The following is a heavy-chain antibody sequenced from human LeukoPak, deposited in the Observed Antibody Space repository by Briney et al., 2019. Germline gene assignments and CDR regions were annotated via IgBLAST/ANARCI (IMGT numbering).Heavy chain of an antibody. Sequence: GGSLRLSCAASGFTFSSYSMNWVRQAPGKGLEWVSSISSSSSYIYYADSVKGRFTISRDNAKNSLYLQMNRLRAEDTAVYYCARDGSGSYYFDYWGQGTLVTVSS. CDR1: GFTFSSYS. V-gene: IGHV3-21*01. CDR2: ISSSSSYI. J-gene: IGHJ4*02. D-gene: IGHD1-26*01. CDR3: ARDGSGSYYFDY.